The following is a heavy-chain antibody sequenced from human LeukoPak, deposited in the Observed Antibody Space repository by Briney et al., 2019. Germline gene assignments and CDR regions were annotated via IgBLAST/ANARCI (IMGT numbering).Heavy chain of an antibody. CDR3: ARGSHYYDY. Sequence: PGGSLRLSCAASGLTLSTYWMHWVRQAPGKGLVWVSRINSAGSSTNYADSVKGRFTVSRDNAKNTLYLQMNSLRVEDTAVYYCARGSHYYDYWGQGTLVTVPS. V-gene: IGHV3-74*01. J-gene: IGHJ4*02. CDR1: GLTLSTYW. CDR2: INSAGSST.